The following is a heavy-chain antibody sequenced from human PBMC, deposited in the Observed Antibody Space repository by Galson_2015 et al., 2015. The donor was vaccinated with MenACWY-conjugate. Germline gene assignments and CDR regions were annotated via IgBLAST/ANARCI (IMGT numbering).Heavy chain of an antibody. CDR1: GFSFSTYT. D-gene: IGHD4-23*01. CDR3: ASAGGFDF. V-gene: IGHV3-48*02. CDR2: ISSGSNSI. Sequence: SLRLSCAASGFSFSTYTMNWVRQAPGKGLEWVSLISSGSNSIYYAETVKGRFTISRDNVKNSLYLQMDSLRDEDTAVYYCASAGGFDFWGQGTLVTVSS. J-gene: IGHJ4*02.